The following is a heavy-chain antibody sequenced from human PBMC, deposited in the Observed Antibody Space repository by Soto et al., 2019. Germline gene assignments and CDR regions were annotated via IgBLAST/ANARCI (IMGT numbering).Heavy chain of an antibody. CDR3: ARDSDRDGYIYWYFDL. V-gene: IGHV1-18*01. J-gene: IGHJ2*01. CDR1: GNTFTNHG. CDR2: IRALNGNT. D-gene: IGHD5-12*01. Sequence: QVQLVQSAAEVKKPGASVKVSCKASGNTFTNHGITWVRQAPGQGLEWMGWIRALNGNTNYAQEFQVRITMTTDTSTTTAYMELRSLKSDDTAVYYCARDSDRDGYIYWYFDLWGRGTMVTVSS.